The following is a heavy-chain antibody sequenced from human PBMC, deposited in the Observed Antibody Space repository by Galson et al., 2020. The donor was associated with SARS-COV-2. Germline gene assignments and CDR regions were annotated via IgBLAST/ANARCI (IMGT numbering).Heavy chain of an antibody. J-gene: IGHJ6*03. Sequence: SVKVSCKASGGTFSSYAISWVRQAPGQGLEWMGGIIPILGIANYAQKFQGRVTITADKSTSTAYMELSSLRSEDTAVYYCARSWVVPAAMLATYRHNHYYDYMDVWGKGTTVTVSS. V-gene: IGHV1-69*10. CDR2: IIPILGIA. CDR3: ARSWVVPAAMLATYRHNHYYDYMDV. D-gene: IGHD2-2*01. CDR1: GGTFSSYA.